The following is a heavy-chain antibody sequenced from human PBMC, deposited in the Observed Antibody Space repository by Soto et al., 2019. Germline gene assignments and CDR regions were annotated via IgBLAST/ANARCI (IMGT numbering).Heavy chain of an antibody. J-gene: IGHJ2*01. V-gene: IGHV4-61*08. Sequence: SETLSLTCTVSGGSISSGGYYWSWIRQPPGKGLEWIGYIHYSGSTNYNPSLKSRVTISVDTSKNQFSLKLSSVTAADTAVYYCARKPTRGVILRYWYFDLWGRGTLVTVSS. CDR1: GGSISSGGYY. D-gene: IGHD3-10*01. CDR3: ARKPTRGVILRYWYFDL. CDR2: IHYSGST.